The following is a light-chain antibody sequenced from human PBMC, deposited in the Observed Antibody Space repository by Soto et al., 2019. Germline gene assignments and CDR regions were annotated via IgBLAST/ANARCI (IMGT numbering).Light chain of an antibody. J-gene: IGKJ1*01. Sequence: EIVLTQSPGTLSVSPGERATLSCRASQSVSSKLAWYQQKPGQAPRLLFYGASTGATGIPARFSGSGSETEVTLAISSLQSEELAVDYCQQYKNWPGTFGQGTKVEIK. CDR3: QQYKNWPGT. CDR2: GAS. V-gene: IGKV3-15*01. CDR1: QSVSSK.